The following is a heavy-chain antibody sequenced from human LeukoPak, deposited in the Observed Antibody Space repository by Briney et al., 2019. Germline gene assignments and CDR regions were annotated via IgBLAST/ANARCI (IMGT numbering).Heavy chain of an antibody. J-gene: IGHJ4*02. CDR3: ARRGFEYCSGGSCYYFDY. Sequence: PSGTLSLTCAVSGGSISSSNWWSWVRQPPGKGLEWIGEIYHSGSTYYNPSLKSRVTISVDTSKNQFSLKLSSVTAADTAVYYCARRGFEYCSGGSCYYFDYWGQGALVTVSS. V-gene: IGHV4-4*02. D-gene: IGHD2-15*01. CDR1: GGSISSSNW. CDR2: IYHSGST.